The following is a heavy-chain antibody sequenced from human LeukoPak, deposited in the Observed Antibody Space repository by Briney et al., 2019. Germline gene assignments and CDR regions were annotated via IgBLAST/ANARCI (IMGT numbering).Heavy chain of an antibody. V-gene: IGHV3-23*01. J-gene: IGHJ4*02. CDR1: GFTFSSYA. Sequence: GGSLRLSCAASGFTFSSYAMSWVRQAPGKGLEWVPAISGSGGSTYYADSVKGRFTISRDNSKNTLYLQMNSLRAEDTAVYYCAKDRSIRAIFGVVIASGGDYWGQGTLVTVSS. D-gene: IGHD3-3*01. CDR3: AKDRSIRAIFGVVIASGGDY. CDR2: ISGSGGST.